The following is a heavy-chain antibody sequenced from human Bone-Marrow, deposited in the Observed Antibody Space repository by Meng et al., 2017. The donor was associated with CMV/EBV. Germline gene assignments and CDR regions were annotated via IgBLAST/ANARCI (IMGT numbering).Heavy chain of an antibody. CDR2: IDHSEGT. Sequence: SETLSLTCAVYGGSFSDYFWSWIRQPPGKGLEWIGEIDHSEGTNYNPSLKSRVTISVDTSKNQFSLKLSSVTAADTAVYYCAREYSYGHSPIDSWGQGTLVAVSS. D-gene: IGHD5-18*01. CDR1: GGSFSDYF. CDR3: AREYSYGHSPIDS. V-gene: IGHV4-34*01. J-gene: IGHJ4*02.